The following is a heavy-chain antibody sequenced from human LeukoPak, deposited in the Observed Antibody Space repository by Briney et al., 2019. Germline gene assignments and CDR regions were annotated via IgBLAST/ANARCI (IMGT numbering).Heavy chain of an antibody. D-gene: IGHD6-19*01. Sequence: QPGGPLPLSCAASGFPFSNHWMIWGRLAPGKGLEWVATINPDGTEKQYVDSVKGRFTISSDNGKNSLYLQMSSLRAEDTAVYYCVRDDRGIAVGSRDHGAQGSLVTGSS. V-gene: IGHV3-7*03. CDR2: INPDGTEK. J-gene: IGHJ4*02. CDR1: GFPFSNHW. CDR3: VRDDRGIAVGSRDH.